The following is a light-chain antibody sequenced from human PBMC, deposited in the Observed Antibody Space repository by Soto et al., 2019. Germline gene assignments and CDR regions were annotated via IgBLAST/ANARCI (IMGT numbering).Light chain of an antibody. V-gene: IGLV1-40*01. CDR3: QSYDSSLSGLGG. Sequence: QSVLTQPPSVSGAPGQRVTISCTGSSSNIGAGYDVHWYQQLPGTAPKLLIYGNSNRPSGVPDRFSGSKSGTSASLAITGLQAEDEADYYCQSYDSSLSGLGGFGGGTQLTVL. J-gene: IGLJ7*01. CDR1: SSNIGAGYD. CDR2: GNS.